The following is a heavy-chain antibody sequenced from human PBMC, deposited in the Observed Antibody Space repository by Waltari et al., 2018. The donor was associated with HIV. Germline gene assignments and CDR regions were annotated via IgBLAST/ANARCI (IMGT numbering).Heavy chain of an antibody. CDR1: GFTFSNFW. Sequence: EVQLVESGGGLVQPGGSLRLSCAASGFTFSNFWMSWVRQAPGKGLECVANIKKDGSEKYYVDSVKGRFTISRDNAKNSLYLQMNSLRAEDTAVYYCASPSIRAGMDVWGQGTTVTVSS. D-gene: IGHD2-2*02. J-gene: IGHJ6*02. CDR3: ASPSIRAGMDV. CDR2: IKKDGSEK. V-gene: IGHV3-7*01.